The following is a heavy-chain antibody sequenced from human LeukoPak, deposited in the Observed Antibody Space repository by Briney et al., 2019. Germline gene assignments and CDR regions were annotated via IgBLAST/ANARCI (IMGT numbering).Heavy chain of an antibody. J-gene: IGHJ4*02. V-gene: IGHV3-30*02. CDR3: AGAYSAYDPFDY. CDR2: IRYDGGNE. CDR1: EFTFSSYG. Sequence: GGSLRLSCAASEFTFSSYGMHWVRQAPGKGLEWVAFIRYDGGNEYYADSVKGRFTISRDNSKNTLYLQMNSLRVEDTAIYFCAGAYSAYDPFDYWGQGILVTVSS. D-gene: IGHD5-12*01.